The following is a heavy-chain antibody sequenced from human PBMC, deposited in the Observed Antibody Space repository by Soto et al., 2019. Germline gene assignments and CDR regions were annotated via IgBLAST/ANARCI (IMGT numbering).Heavy chain of an antibody. V-gene: IGHV1-2*02. Sequence: ASVKVSCKASGYTFTGYYMHWVRQAPGQGLEWMGWINPNSGNTNYAQKFQGRVTMTTDTSTSTAYMELSRLRSDDTAVYYCARDRTRQQWLDLDYWGQGTLVTVSS. D-gene: IGHD6-19*01. J-gene: IGHJ4*02. CDR1: GYTFTGYY. CDR3: ARDRTRQQWLDLDY. CDR2: INPNSGNT.